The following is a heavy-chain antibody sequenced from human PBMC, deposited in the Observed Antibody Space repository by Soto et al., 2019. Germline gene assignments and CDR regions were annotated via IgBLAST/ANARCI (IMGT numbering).Heavy chain of an antibody. D-gene: IGHD2-21*02. CDR2: IFYSGST. Sequence: SETLSLTCTVSGGSISSSIYYGGWIRQPPGKGLEWIGSIFYSGSTYYNPSLKSRVTISVDTSKNQFSLKLYSVTAADTAMYYCAGQVVTASSPIYYFDYWGQGTLVTVSS. CDR1: GGSISSSIYY. V-gene: IGHV4-39*01. J-gene: IGHJ4*02. CDR3: AGQVVTASSPIYYFDY.